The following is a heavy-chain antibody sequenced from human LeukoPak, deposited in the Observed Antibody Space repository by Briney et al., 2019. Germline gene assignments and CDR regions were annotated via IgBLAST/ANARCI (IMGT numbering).Heavy chain of an antibody. J-gene: IGHJ4*02. Sequence: SETLSLTXAVYGGSFSGYYWSWIRQTPGKGLEWIGEINHSGSTNYNPSPKSRVTISVDTSKTQFSLKLSSVTAADTAVYYCARAASYDFWSGYRSPGPIDYWGQGTLVTVSS. CDR1: GGSFSGYY. V-gene: IGHV4-34*01. CDR3: ARAASYDFWSGYRSPGPIDY. D-gene: IGHD3-3*01. CDR2: INHSGST.